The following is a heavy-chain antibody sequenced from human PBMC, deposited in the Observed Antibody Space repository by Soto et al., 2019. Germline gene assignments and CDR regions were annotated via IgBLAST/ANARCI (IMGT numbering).Heavy chain of an antibody. CDR1: GYTFTSYG. CDR3: ARDIRVSGSYYFDY. D-gene: IGHD1-26*01. J-gene: IGHJ4*02. CDR2: ISAYNGNT. Sequence: ASVKVSCKASGYTFTSYGISWVRQAPGQGLEWMGWISAYNGNTNYAQKLQGRVTMTTDTSTSTAFMELRSLRSDDTALYYCARDIRVSGSYYFDYWGQGTLVTVSS. V-gene: IGHV1-18*01.